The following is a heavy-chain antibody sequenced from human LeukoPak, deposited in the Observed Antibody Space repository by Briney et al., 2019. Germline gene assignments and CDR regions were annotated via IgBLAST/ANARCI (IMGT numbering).Heavy chain of an antibody. CDR1: GFSFRTYS. D-gene: IGHD3-9*01. Sequence: GGSLRLSCAASGFSFRTYSMNWVRQAPGKGLEWVSSINSDSIWIYYADSVRGRFTISRDNAKNSLYLQMNSLRAEDTAVYYCARAPHRQRRILTGYPLDYWGQGTLVTVSS. CDR2: INSDSIWI. J-gene: IGHJ4*02. CDR3: ARAPHRQRRILTGYPLDY. V-gene: IGHV3-21*01.